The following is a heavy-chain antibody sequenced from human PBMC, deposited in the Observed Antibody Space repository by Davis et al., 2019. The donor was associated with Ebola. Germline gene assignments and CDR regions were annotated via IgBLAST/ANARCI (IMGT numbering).Heavy chain of an antibody. CDR2: ISYDGNNE. CDR1: RFTFSTYG. J-gene: IGHJ4*02. CDR3: ARDPGILRLVGDYYFDY. V-gene: IGHV3-30-3*01. D-gene: IGHD3-10*01. Sequence: PGGSLRLSCAASRFTFSTYGMHWVRQAPGKGLEWVAVISYDGNNEVYADSVKGRFTISRDNSKNTLYLQMNSLRPEDTAVYYCARDPGILRLVGDYYFDYWGQGTLVTVSS.